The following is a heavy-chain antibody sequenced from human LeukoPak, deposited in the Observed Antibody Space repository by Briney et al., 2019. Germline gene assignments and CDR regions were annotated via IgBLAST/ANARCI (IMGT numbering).Heavy chain of an antibody. V-gene: IGHV4-59*01. CDR1: GGSISSYY. D-gene: IGHD2-8*01. Sequence: PSETLSLTCTVSGGSISSYYWSWIRQPPGKGLEWIGYIYYSGSTNYNPSLKSRVTISVDTSKNQFSLKLSSVTAADTAVYYCARDCTNGVCPFDYWGQGTLVTVSS. CDR3: ARDCTNGVCPFDY. J-gene: IGHJ4*02. CDR2: IYYSGST.